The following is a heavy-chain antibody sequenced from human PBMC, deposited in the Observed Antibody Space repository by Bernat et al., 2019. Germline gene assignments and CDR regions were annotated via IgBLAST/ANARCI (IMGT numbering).Heavy chain of an antibody. CDR1: VGSTSSSSYY. D-gene: IGHD3-16*01. CDR3: ARDRGFGY. Sequence: QLQLQESGPGLVKPSETLSLTCTVSVGSTSSSSYYWGWIRQPPGKGLEWIGSTYYSGSTYYNPSLKSRVTKSVDTSKNQFSLKLSSVPAADTAVYYCARDRGFGYWGQGTLVTVSS. V-gene: IGHV4-39*02. J-gene: IGHJ4*02. CDR2: TYYSGST.